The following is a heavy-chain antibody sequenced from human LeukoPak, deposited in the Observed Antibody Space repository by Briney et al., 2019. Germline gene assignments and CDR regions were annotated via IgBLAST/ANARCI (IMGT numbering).Heavy chain of an antibody. CDR1: GYTFTSYG. D-gene: IGHD3-3*01. V-gene: IGHV1-18*01. J-gene: IGHJ6*03. Sequence: ASVKVSCKASGYTFTSYGISWVRQAPGQGLEWMGWISAYNGNTNYAQKLQGRVTMTTDTSTSTAYMELRSLRSDDTAVYYCARDGAPSYYDFWSGFTYYYYYMDVWGEGTTVTVSS. CDR3: ARDGAPSYYDFWSGFTYYYYYMDV. CDR2: ISAYNGNT.